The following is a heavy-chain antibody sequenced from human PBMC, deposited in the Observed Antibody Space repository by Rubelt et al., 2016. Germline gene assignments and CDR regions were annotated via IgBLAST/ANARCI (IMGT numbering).Heavy chain of an antibody. CDR2: IYYSGGT. V-gene: IGHV4-31*03. D-gene: IGHD3-3*02. J-gene: IGHJ4*02. CDR3: AKLADYRPDS. CDR1: GGSISSGGYY. Sequence: QVQLRESGPGLVKPSQTLSLTCTVFGGSISSGGYYWSWIRQHPGKGLEWIGHIYYSGGTSYNPSLRSRVTIFVDTSKNQFSRELISVTAADTAVYYCAKLADYRPDSWGQGTLVTVSA.